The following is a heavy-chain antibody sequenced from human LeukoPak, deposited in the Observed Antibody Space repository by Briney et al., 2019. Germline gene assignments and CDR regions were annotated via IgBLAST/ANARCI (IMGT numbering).Heavy chain of an antibody. V-gene: IGHV4-4*09. CDR3: ARAPRLLDS. Sequence: PSETLSLTCTVSGASITTYYWTWIRQAPGEGLAFIAYIYNDITNYKPSLKRRTTISIHAFKNQVSLRLSSVTAADTTVYYCARAPRLLDSWGQGILVTVSS. J-gene: IGHJ4*02. D-gene: IGHD1-1*01. CDR2: IYNDIT. CDR1: GASITTYY.